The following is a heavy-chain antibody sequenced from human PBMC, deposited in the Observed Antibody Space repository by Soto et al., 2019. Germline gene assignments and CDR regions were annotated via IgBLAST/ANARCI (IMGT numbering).Heavy chain of an antibody. Sequence: ASVKVSCKASGYTFTDYAVHWVRQAPGQSLQWMGWINTGTGDRKYSQKFQGRVTLTSETSATTAYMELSSLRSEDTAVYYCARVPRGTYYNVDWFDPWGQGTLVTVSS. CDR1: GYTFTDYA. J-gene: IGHJ5*02. CDR2: INTGTGDR. CDR3: ARVPRGTYYNVDWFDP. V-gene: IGHV1-3*04. D-gene: IGHD3-10*01.